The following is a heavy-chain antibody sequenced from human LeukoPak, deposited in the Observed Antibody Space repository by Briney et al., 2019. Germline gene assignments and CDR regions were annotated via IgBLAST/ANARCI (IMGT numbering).Heavy chain of an antibody. CDR2: IYPGDSDT. D-gene: IGHD6-13*01. V-gene: IGHV5-51*01. CDR3: ARLAAASRGIYFDY. J-gene: IGHJ4*02. Sequence: GEALKISCKDSGYSFNIYWIGWVRQKPGKGLEWMGIIYPGDSDTRYSPSFQGQVTISADKSISAAYLQWSSLKASDTAVYYCARLAAASRGIYFDYWGQGTLVTVSS. CDR1: GYSFNIYW.